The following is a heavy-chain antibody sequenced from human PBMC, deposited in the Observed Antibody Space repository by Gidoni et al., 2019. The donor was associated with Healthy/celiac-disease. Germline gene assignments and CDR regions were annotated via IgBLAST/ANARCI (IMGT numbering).Heavy chain of an antibody. V-gene: IGHV4-59*01. CDR1: CCLIRSYL. CDR2: IYYSGST. CDR3: ARLGDIVVVPAATAYNWFDP. Sequence: QVPLAESGPGTGKPLETLFLTCTVPCCLIRSYLLSWIRQPPGKGLEWIGYIYYSGSTNYNPSLKSRVTISVDTSKNQFSLKLSSVTAADTAVYYCARLGDIVVVPAATAYNWFDPWGQGTLVTVSS. J-gene: IGHJ5*02. D-gene: IGHD2-2*01.